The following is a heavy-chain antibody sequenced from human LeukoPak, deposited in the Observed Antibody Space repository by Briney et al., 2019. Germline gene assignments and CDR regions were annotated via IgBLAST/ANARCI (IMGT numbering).Heavy chain of an antibody. D-gene: IGHD3-9*01. CDR2: ISAYNGNT. J-gene: IGHJ5*02. Sequence: ASVKVSCKASGYTFTSYGISWLRQAPGQGLEWMGWISAYNGNTNYAQKLQGRVTMTTHTSTSTAYMEVRRLRSDDTAVYYCVRKYDILTGYDNWFDPWGQGTLVTVS. V-gene: IGHV1-18*01. CDR3: VRKYDILTGYDNWFDP. CDR1: GYTFTSYG.